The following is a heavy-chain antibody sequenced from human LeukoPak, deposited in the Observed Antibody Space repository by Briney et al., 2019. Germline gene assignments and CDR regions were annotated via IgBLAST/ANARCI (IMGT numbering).Heavy chain of an antibody. D-gene: IGHD3/OR15-3a*01. Sequence: SETLSLTCTVSGGSISSSSYYWGWIRQPPGKRLEWIGSIYYSGSTYYDPSLKSRVTISVDTSKNQFSLKLSSVTAADTAVYYCASPRAWTNYFDYWGQGTLVTVSS. CDR1: GGSISSSSYY. V-gene: IGHV4-39*01. CDR3: ASPRAWTNYFDY. J-gene: IGHJ4*02. CDR2: IYYSGST.